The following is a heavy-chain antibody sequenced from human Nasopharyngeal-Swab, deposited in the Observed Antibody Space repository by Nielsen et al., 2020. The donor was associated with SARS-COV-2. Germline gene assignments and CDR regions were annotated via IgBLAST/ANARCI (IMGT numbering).Heavy chain of an antibody. J-gene: IGHJ4*02. CDR1: GFTFSSYG. V-gene: IGHV3-30*18. CDR3: AKAQPEWLDRRTLDY. CDR2: ISYDGSNK. Sequence: LKISCAASGFTFSSYGMHWVRQAPGKGLEWVAVISYDGSNKYYADSVKGRFTISTDNSKRTLYLQMNSLRAEDTAVYYGAKAQPEWLDRRTLDYWGQGTLVTVSS. D-gene: IGHD6-19*01.